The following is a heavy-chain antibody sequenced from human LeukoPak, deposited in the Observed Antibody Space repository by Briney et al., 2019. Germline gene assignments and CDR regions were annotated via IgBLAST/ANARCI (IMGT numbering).Heavy chain of an antibody. Sequence: GGSLRLSCAASGFTFSNAWMSWVRQAPGKGLEWVSHIKSKTDGGTTDYAAPVKGRFTISRDDSKNTLYLQMDSLKTEDTAVYYCTTEAGDDWGQGTLVTVSS. CDR1: GFTFSNAW. D-gene: IGHD5-24*01. CDR2: IKSKTDGGTT. V-gene: IGHV3-15*01. CDR3: TTEAGDD. J-gene: IGHJ4*02.